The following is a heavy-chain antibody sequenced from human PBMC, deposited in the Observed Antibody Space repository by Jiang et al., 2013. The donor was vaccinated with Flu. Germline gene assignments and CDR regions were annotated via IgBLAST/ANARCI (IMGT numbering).Heavy chain of an antibody. J-gene: IGHJ4*02. CDR2: EPNGGGT. D-gene: IGHD1/OR15-1a*01. CDR1: GYTFTGYY. V-gene: IGHV1-2*02. Sequence: SVKVSCKPSGYTFTGYYMHWVRQAPGQGLSGWMDEPNGGGTKYAQRFQGRVTMTRDTSISTAYMELSRLTSDDTAMYYCARSTSGLTGITSLDYWGQGTLVTVSS. CDR3: ARSTSGLTGITSLDY.